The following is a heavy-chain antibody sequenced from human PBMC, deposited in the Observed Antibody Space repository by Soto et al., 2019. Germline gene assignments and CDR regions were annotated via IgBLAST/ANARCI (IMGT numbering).Heavy chain of an antibody. Sequence: GASVKVSCKASGYTFNNYDIHWVRQAPGHGLEWMGWMNPNSGNTGYAQNFRGRVTMTQNTAIGTAYMELSSLRSDDTATYYGTRAYGAETFDVWGQGTRVTVSS. CDR2: MNPNSGNT. D-gene: IGHD3-10*01. CDR1: GYTFNNYD. V-gene: IGHV1-8*02. CDR3: TRAYGAETFDV. J-gene: IGHJ5*02.